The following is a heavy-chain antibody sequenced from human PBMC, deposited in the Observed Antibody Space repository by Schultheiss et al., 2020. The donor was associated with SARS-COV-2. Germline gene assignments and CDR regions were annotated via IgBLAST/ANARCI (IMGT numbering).Heavy chain of an antibody. CDR2: IGTAGDP. CDR1: GFTFSSYD. D-gene: IGHD6-19*01. J-gene: IGHJ4*02. V-gene: IGHV3-13*05. Sequence: GGSLRLSCAASGFTFSSYDMHWVRQATGKGLEWVSAIGTAGDPYYPDSVKGRFTISRDNSKNTLYLQMNSLRAEDTAVYYCARDAYSSGWYEWGYWGQGTLVTVSS. CDR3: ARDAYSSGWYEWGY.